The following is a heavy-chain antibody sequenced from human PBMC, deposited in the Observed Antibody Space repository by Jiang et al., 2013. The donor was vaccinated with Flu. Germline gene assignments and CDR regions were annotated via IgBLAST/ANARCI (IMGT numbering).Heavy chain of an antibody. J-gene: IGHJ4*02. Sequence: SSVKVSCKASGGTFSSYAISWVRQAPGQGLEWMGRIIPILGIANYAQKFQGRVTITADKSTSTAYMELSSLRSEDTAVYYCARQGLRSGSYSYFDYGGQGTLVTVSS. CDR2: IIPILGIA. D-gene: IGHD1-26*01. CDR3: ARQGLRSGSYSYFDY. CDR1: GGTFSSYA. V-gene: IGHV1-69*04.